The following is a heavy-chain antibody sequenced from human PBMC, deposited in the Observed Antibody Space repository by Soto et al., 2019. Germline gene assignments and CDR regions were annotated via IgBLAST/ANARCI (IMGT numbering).Heavy chain of an antibody. CDR3: AREDYDFWSGYKTNDWLDP. V-gene: IGHV1-18*01. CDR2: ISAYNGNT. Sequence: GASVKVSCKASGYTFTSYGISWVRQAPGQGLEWMGWISAYNGNTNYAQKLQGRVTMTTDTSTSTAYMELRSLRSDDTAVYYCAREDYDFWSGYKTNDWLDPWGQGTLVTVSS. D-gene: IGHD3-3*01. J-gene: IGHJ5*02. CDR1: GYTFTSYG.